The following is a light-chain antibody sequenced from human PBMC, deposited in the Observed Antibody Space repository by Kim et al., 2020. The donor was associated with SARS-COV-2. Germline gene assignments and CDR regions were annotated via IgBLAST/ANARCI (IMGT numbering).Light chain of an antibody. V-gene: IGKV1-27*01. CDR1: QGSSNY. J-gene: IGKJ1*01. Sequence: ASVGDRVTSPCRASQGSSNYLAWYQQKPGKVPKLLIYAASTLQSGVPSRFSGSGSGTDFTLTISSLQPEDVATYYCQKYNSAPRTFGQGTKVEIK. CDR2: AAS. CDR3: QKYNSAPRT.